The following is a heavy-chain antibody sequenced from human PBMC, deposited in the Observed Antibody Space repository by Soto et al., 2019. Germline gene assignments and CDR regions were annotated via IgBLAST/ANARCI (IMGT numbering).Heavy chain of an antibody. CDR1: GFTFSSYS. D-gene: IGHD3-3*01. V-gene: IGHV3-48*02. J-gene: IGHJ5*02. CDR2: ISSSSSTI. CDR3: ARGEGGYDFWSGPGWFDP. Sequence: TGGSLRLSCAASGFTFSSYSMNWVRQAPGKGLEWVSYISSSSSTIYYADSVKGRFTISRDNAKNSLYLQMNSLRDEDTAVYYCARGEGGYDFWSGPGWFDPWGQGTLVTVSS.